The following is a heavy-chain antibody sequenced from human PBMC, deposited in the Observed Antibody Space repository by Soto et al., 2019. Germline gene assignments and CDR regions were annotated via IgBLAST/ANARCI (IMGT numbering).Heavy chain of an antibody. Sequence: QVQLVESGGGVVQPGRSLRLSCAASGLTFSSYGMHWVRQAPGKGLEWVAVISYDGSKTYYADSVKGRFTISRDNSKNTLYLQMNSLRPEDTAVYDCAKGRGGIAAAGTARWDYWGQGTLVTVSS. V-gene: IGHV3-30*18. D-gene: IGHD6-13*01. CDR3: AKGRGGIAAAGTARWDY. CDR1: GLTFSSYG. CDR2: ISYDGSKT. J-gene: IGHJ4*02.